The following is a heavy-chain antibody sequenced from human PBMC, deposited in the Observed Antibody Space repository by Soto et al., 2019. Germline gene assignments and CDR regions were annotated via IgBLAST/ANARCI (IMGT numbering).Heavy chain of an antibody. Sequence: QVQLVESGGGVVQPGRSLRLSCAASGFTFSNYGMHWVRQAPGKGLEWVGVILYDGSNKYYADSVKGRFTISRDNSNNSLYLQMNSLRAEDTAVYYCAKDPLLYSSPVSWFDSWGQGSLVTVSS. CDR2: ILYDGSNK. D-gene: IGHD2-15*01. CDR3: AKDPLLYSSPVSWFDS. CDR1: GFTFSNYG. J-gene: IGHJ5*01. V-gene: IGHV3-30*18.